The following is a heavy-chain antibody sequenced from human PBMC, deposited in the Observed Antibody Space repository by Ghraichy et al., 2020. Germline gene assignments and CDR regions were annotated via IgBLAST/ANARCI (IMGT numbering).Heavy chain of an antibody. CDR3: AKARAYYYDSSGNNQGVYYFDY. J-gene: IGHJ4*02. Sequence: GGSLRLSCAASGFTFSSYAMSWVRQAPGKGLEWVSGISGSGGSTFYADSVKGRFTISRDNSKNTLYLQMNSLRAEDTAVYYCAKARAYYYDSSGNNQGVYYFDYWGQGTLGTVSS. V-gene: IGHV3-23*01. CDR2: ISGSGGST. CDR1: GFTFSSYA. D-gene: IGHD3-22*01.